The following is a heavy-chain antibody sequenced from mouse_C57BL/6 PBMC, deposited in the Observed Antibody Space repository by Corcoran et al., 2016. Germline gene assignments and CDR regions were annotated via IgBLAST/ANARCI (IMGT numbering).Heavy chain of an antibody. CDR1: GYTCSGYY. D-gene: IGHD2-3*01. CDR3: ARAKSIDWYFDV. CDR2: IYPGSGNT. J-gene: IGHJ1*03. Sequence: QVQLKQSGAELVRPGASVKLSCKASGYTCSGYYINWVKQRPGQGIEWIARIYPGSGNTYYNEKVKGQATPTAEKSSSTAYMQLSSLTSEDSAVYFSARAKSIDWYFDVWRTGPTVIFSS. V-gene: IGHV1-76*01.